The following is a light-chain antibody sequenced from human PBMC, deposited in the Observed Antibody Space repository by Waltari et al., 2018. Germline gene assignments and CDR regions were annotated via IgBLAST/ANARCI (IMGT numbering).Light chain of an antibody. CDR1: SSDIGSYNS. CDR2: EVS. V-gene: IGLV2-18*02. Sequence: QSALTQPPSVSGSPGQSVTISCTGSSSDIGSYNSVSWYQQPPGPAPKPMIYEVSYRPSGVPDRFSGSKSGNTASLTISGLQAEDEADYYCSTYTSSTVVFGGGTKLTVL. J-gene: IGLJ2*01. CDR3: STYTSSTVV.